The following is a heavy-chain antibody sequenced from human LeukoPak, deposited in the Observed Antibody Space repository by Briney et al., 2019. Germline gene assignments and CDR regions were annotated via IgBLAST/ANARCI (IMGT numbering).Heavy chain of an antibody. Sequence: GGSLRLSCAASGFTFGRYGMIWVRQAPGKGLEWVSSISGSGGSTSYADSVKGRFTISRDNAKNSLYLQMNSLRAEDTAVYYCARTAIAAAAFYNWFDPWGQGTLVTVSS. CDR3: ARTAIAAAAFYNWFDP. V-gene: IGHV3-23*01. CDR1: GFTFGRYG. CDR2: ISGSGGST. J-gene: IGHJ5*02. D-gene: IGHD6-13*01.